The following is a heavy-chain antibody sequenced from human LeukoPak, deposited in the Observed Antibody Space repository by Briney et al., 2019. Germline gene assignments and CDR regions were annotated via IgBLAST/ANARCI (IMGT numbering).Heavy chain of an antibody. Sequence: SSETLSLTCTVSGGSISSYYWSWIRQPPGKGLEWIGFIYYSGSTNYNPSLKSRVTISVDTSKNQFSLKLSSVTAADTAVYYCARYGLAGYYFDYWGQGTLVTVSS. CDR1: GGSISSYY. J-gene: IGHJ4*02. V-gene: IGHV4-59*01. CDR2: IYYSGST. D-gene: IGHD3-16*01. CDR3: ARYGLAGYYFDY.